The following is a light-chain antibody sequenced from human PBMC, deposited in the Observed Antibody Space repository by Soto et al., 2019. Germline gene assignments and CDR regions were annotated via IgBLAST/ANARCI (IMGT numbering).Light chain of an antibody. CDR1: SSDVGGYNY. CDR3: SSYAGSNNPVV. J-gene: IGLJ2*01. Sequence: QSVLTQPPSASGSPGQSVTIPCTGTSSDVGGYNYVSWYQPHPGKAPKVMIFEVSRRPSGVPDRFFGSKSGNPASLPGSGLQSDDEADYYCSSYAGSNNPVVFGGGTKLTVL. CDR2: EVS. V-gene: IGLV2-8*01.